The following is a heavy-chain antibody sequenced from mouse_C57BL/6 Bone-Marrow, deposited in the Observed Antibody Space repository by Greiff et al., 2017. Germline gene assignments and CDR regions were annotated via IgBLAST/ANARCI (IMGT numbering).Heavy chain of an antibody. Sequence: VQLQQSGAELVKPGASVKMSCKASGYTFTTYPIEWMKQNHGKSLEWIGNFHPYNDDTKYNEKFKGKATLTVEKSSSTVYLELSRLTSDDSAVYYCARAITTVEGGYYYAMDYWGQGTSVTVSS. CDR1: GYTFTTYP. V-gene: IGHV1-47*01. CDR3: ARAITTVEGGYYYAMDY. D-gene: IGHD1-1*01. J-gene: IGHJ4*01. CDR2: FHPYNDDT.